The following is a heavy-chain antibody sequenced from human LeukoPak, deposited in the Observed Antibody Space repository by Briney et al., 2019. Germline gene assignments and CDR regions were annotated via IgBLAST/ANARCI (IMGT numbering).Heavy chain of an antibody. J-gene: IGHJ4*02. CDR3: VAWAGGCYGYYFAY. CDR1: GGSVSGGSFY. V-gene: IGHV4-61*01. CDR2: IFHTGTT. D-gene: IGHD2-21*02. Sequence: SETLSLTCTVSGGSVSGGSFYWGWIRQPPGKGLEWIGSIFHTGTTNYNPSLKSRVTISVDTSKNQFSLKLSSVTAADTAVYYCVAWAGGCYGYYFAYWGRGTLVTVPS.